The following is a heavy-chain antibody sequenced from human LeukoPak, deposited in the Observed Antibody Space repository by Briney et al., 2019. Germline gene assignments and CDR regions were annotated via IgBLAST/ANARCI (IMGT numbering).Heavy chain of an antibody. Sequence: SETLSLTCTVSGGSISSSSYYWSWIRQPPGKGLEWIGYIYYSGSTNYNPSLKSRVTISVDTSKNQFSLKLSSVTAADTAVYYCARVGESLRGNGYYYYYYMDVWGKGTTVTVSS. CDR3: ARVGESLRGNGYYYYYYMDV. CDR1: GGSISSSSYY. CDR2: IYYSGST. V-gene: IGHV4-61*01. J-gene: IGHJ6*03. D-gene: IGHD2-21*01.